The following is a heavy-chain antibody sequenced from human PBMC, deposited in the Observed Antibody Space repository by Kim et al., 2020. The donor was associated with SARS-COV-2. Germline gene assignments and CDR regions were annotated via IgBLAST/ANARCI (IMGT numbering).Heavy chain of an antibody. D-gene: IGHD2-2*01. Sequence: GGSLRLSCAASGFTFSNYGVSWVRQAPEKGLEWVSAISFGGVTDYADSVRGRFTTSRDNPKSTVYLQMNSLRAEDTAVYYCAGICGTTSCSDDYWGQGTLVTVSS. V-gene: IGHV3-23*01. CDR2: ISFGGVT. CDR1: GFTFSNYG. CDR3: AGICGTTSCSDDY. J-gene: IGHJ4*02.